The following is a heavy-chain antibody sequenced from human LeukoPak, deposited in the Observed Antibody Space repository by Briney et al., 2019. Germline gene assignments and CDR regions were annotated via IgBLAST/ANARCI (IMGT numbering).Heavy chain of an antibody. CDR1: GDSISSSSHY. D-gene: IGHD4-11*01. CDR2: TYYRGST. J-gene: IGHJ4*02. V-gene: IGHV4-39*07. Sequence: SETLSLTCSVSGDSISSSSHYWGWIRQSPGKGLEWIGNTYYRGSTYYNPSLKGRVTISVDTSKNQFSLKLSSVTAADTAVYYCARGGGRIPYYSNYVGGQGTLVTVSS. CDR3: ARGGGRIPYYSNYV.